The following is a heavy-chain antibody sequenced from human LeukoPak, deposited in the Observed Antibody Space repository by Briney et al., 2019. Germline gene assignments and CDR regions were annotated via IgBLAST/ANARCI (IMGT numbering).Heavy chain of an antibody. V-gene: IGHV1-8*03. J-gene: IGHJ4*02. CDR2: MNPNSGNT. CDR1: GYTFTSYD. CDR3: ARGSGYYDSSGYSTDFDY. D-gene: IGHD3-22*01. Sequence: ASVKVSCKASGYTFTSYDINWVRQATGQGLEWMGWMNPNSGNTGYAQKFQGRVTITRNTSISTAYMELSSLRSEDTAVYYCARGSGYYDSSGYSTDFDYWGQGTLVTVSS.